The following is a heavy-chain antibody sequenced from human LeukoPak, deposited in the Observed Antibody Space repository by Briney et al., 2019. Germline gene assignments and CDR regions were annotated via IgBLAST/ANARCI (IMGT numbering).Heavy chain of an antibody. CDR1: GFTFSSYS. D-gene: IGHD5-12*01. CDR2: ISSSSSYI. CDR3: AKDATKPPVGHFDY. J-gene: IGHJ4*02. V-gene: IGHV3-21*04. Sequence: GGSLRLSCAASGFTFSSYSMNWVRQAPGKGLEWVSSISSSSSYIYYADSVKGRFTISRDNSKNTLYLQMNSLRAEDTAVYYCAKDATKPPVGHFDYWGQGTLVTVSS.